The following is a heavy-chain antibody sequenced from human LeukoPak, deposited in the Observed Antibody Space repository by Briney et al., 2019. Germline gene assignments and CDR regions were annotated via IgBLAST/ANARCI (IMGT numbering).Heavy chain of an antibody. CDR2: ISAYKGNT. Sequence: ASVKVSCKASGYTFTSYGISWVRQAPGQGLEWMGWISAYKGNTKYAQKLQGRVTMTTETYTRTAYMELRSLRSDDTAVYYCARPYYDSSAPPYDYWGQGTLVTVSS. CDR1: GYTFTSYG. J-gene: IGHJ4*02. V-gene: IGHV1-18*01. D-gene: IGHD3-22*01. CDR3: ARPYYDSSAPPYDY.